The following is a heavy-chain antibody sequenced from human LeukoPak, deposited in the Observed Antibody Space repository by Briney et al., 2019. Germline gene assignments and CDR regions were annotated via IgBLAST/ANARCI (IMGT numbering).Heavy chain of an antibody. V-gene: IGHV4-39*07. J-gene: IGHJ3*02. CDR2: IYDSGTT. CDR1: GGSISSSSYY. CDR3: ARPRSGFGELLWDAFDI. D-gene: IGHD3-10*01. Sequence: TSETLSLTCTVSGGSISSSSYYWGWIRQPPGKGLEWIGSIYDSGTTYYNPSLKSRVTISVDTSKNQFSLKLSSVTAADTAVYYCARPRSGFGELLWDAFDIWGQGTMVTVSS.